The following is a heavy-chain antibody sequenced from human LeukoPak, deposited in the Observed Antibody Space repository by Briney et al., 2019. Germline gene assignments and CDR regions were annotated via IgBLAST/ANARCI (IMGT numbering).Heavy chain of an antibody. CDR2: ISAYNGYT. Sequence: ASVKVSCKASGYTFTTYGISWVRQAPGQGLEWMGGISAYNGYTNYAQKVQGRVTMTRDTSATTAYMELRSLRSDDTAVYYCARMGIGDYGIDYWGQGTLVTVSS. CDR1: GYTFTTYG. D-gene: IGHD4-17*01. J-gene: IGHJ4*02. V-gene: IGHV1-18*01. CDR3: ARMGIGDYGIDY.